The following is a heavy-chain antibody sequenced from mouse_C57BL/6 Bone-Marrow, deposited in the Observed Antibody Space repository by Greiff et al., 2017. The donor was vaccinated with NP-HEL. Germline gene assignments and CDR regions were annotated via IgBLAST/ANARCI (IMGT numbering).Heavy chain of an antibody. CDR1: GYTFTDYY. Sequence: VQLQQSGPVLVKPGASVKMSCKASGYTFTDYYMNWVKQSHGKSLEWIGVINPYNGGTSYNQKFKGKATLTVDKSSSTAYMELNSLTSEDSAVYYCARLWLRRGRHFDYWGQGTTLTVSS. J-gene: IGHJ2*01. V-gene: IGHV1-19*01. D-gene: IGHD2-2*01. CDR3: ARLWLRRGRHFDY. CDR2: INPYNGGT.